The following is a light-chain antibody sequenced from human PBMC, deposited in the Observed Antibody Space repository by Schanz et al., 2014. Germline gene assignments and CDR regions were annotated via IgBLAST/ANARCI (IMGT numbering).Light chain of an antibody. CDR3: QQFIDVPWT. CDR1: QSVHINY. J-gene: IGKJ1*01. Sequence: EIVLTQSPGTLSLSPGERATLSCRASQSVHINYLAWHQQKPGQAPRLLIYGASSRATGISDRFIGSGSGTDFTLTITRLEPEDFAVFYCQQFIDVPWTFGQGTKVEVK. CDR2: GAS. V-gene: IGKV3-20*01.